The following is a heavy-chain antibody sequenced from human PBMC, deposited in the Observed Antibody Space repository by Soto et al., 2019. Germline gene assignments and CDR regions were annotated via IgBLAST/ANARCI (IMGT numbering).Heavy chain of an antibody. J-gene: IGHJ6*02. CDR2: ISWNSGKI. CDR3: AKDKSYMEGMDV. Sequence: EVQLVESGGGLVQPGRSLRLSCAASGFPFDDYAMHWVRQAPGKGLEWVSGISWNSGKIVYADSVKGRFTISRDNAKNSLYLQLSSLRVEDTALYYCAKDKSYMEGMDVWGQGATVTVSS. CDR1: GFPFDDYA. V-gene: IGHV3-9*01. D-gene: IGHD2-2*02.